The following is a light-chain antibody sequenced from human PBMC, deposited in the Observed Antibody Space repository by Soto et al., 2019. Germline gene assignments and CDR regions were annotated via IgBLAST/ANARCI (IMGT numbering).Light chain of an antibody. J-gene: IGKJ1*01. V-gene: IGKV3-20*01. CDR3: QQYGSSPRT. Sequence: EIVLTRSPGTLSLSPGERATLSCMASQTVSTNYLAWYKQKPRQAPRVXIYGASKRATGIPDRFSGSGSGTEFTLTISRLEPEAFAVYCCQQYGSSPRTFGQGTKVDIK. CDR1: QTVSTNY. CDR2: GAS.